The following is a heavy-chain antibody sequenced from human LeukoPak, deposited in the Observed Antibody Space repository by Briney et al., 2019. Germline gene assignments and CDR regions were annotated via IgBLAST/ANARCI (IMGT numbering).Heavy chain of an antibody. J-gene: IGHJ6*02. CDR2: IIPIFGTA. CDR3: ARAGSRTTPIGV. V-gene: IGHV1-69*13. D-gene: IGHD1/OR15-1a*01. Sequence: SVKVSCKASGGTFSSYAISWVRQAPGQGLEWMGGIIPIFGTANYAQKFQGRVTITADESTSTAYMELSSLRSEDTAVYYCARAGSRTTPIGVWGQGTTVTVSS. CDR1: GGTFSSYA.